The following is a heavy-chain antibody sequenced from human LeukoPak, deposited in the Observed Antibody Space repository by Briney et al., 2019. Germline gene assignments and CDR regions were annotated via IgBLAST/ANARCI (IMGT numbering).Heavy chain of an antibody. V-gene: IGHV3-30*01. CDR1: GFTFSSYA. J-gene: IGHJ6*03. CDR3: ARALRYFDWLTPLPYYYYYYMDV. Sequence: GRSLRLSCAASGFTFSSYAMHWVRQAPGKGLEWVAVISYDGSNKYYADSVKGRFTISRDNSKNTLYLRMNSLRAEDTAAYYCARALRYFDWLTPLPYYYYYYMDVWGKGTTVTVSS. CDR2: ISYDGSNK. D-gene: IGHD3-9*01.